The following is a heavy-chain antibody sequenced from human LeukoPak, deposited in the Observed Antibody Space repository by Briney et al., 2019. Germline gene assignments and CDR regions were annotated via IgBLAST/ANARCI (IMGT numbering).Heavy chain of an antibody. CDR1: GGSISSGDYY. Sequence: SQTLSLTCTVSGGSISSGDYYWSWIRQPPGKGLEWIGYIYYSGSTYYNPSLKSRVTISVDTSKNQFSLKLSSVTAADTAVYYCARAQRRITIFGVVLNWFDPWGQGTLVTVSS. J-gene: IGHJ5*02. V-gene: IGHV4-30-4*01. D-gene: IGHD3-3*01. CDR3: ARAQRRITIFGVVLNWFDP. CDR2: IYYSGST.